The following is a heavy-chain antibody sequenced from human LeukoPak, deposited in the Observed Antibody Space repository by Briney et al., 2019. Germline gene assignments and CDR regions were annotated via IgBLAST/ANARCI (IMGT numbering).Heavy chain of an antibody. J-gene: IGHJ4*02. D-gene: IGHD2-21*01. V-gene: IGHV3-23*01. CDR2: TRSSDAGT. CDR3: ARAPVTSCRGAYCYPFDY. CDR1: GFPLSSYA. Sequence: GRSLRLSCAAFGFPLSSYAMSWVRQPPGKGREWVSATRSSDAGTYHADSVRGRFTITRDNSKNTLYLQMNSLRVEDAAVYYCARAPVTSCRGAYCYPFDYWGQGTLVTVSS.